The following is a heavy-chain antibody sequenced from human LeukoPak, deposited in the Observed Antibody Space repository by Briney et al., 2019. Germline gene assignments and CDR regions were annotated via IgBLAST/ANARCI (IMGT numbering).Heavy chain of an antibody. D-gene: IGHD3-3*01. CDR3: ARESGVVIGSTYYYYVDV. J-gene: IGHJ6*03. Sequence: ASVKVSCKASGYTFTSYYMHWVRQAPGQGLEWMGIMNPSGGSTSYAQKFQGRVTMTRDTSTSTVYMELSSLRSEDTAVYYCARESGVVIGSTYYYYVDVWGKGTTVTVSS. CDR1: GYTFTSYY. V-gene: IGHV1-46*01. CDR2: MNPSGGST.